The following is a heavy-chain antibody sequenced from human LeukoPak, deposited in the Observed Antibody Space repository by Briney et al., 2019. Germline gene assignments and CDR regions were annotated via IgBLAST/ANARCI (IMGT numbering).Heavy chain of an antibody. Sequence: PSETLSLTCTVSGGSVSSGSYYWSWIRQPPGKGLEWIGYIHYSGSTNYNPSLKSRVTISVDTYKNQFSLKLSSVTAADTAVYYCARVSPYYYDSSGYLTGISFDYWGQGTLVTVSS. CDR3: ARVSPYYYDSSGYLTGISFDY. J-gene: IGHJ4*02. V-gene: IGHV4-61*01. CDR2: IHYSGST. CDR1: GGSVSSGSYY. D-gene: IGHD3-22*01.